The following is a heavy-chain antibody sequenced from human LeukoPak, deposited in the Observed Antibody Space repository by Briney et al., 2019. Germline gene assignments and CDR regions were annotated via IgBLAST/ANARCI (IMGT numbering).Heavy chain of an antibody. D-gene: IGHD4-17*01. CDR3: ARDLYGDYTYDY. V-gene: IGHV3-21*01. CDR1: GFTFISYS. CDR2: IWYGSSYK. Sequence: PGGSLRLSCAASGFTFISYSMTWVRQAPGKGLEWVSVIWYGSSYKYYADSVKGRFTISRDNSKKSLYLQMNSLRAEDTAVYYCARDLYGDYTYDYWGQGTLVTVSS. J-gene: IGHJ4*02.